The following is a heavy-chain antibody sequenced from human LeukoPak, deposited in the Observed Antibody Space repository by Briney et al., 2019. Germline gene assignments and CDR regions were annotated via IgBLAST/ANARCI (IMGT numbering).Heavy chain of an antibody. CDR2: VSGHNGDT. J-gene: IGHJ5*02. D-gene: IGHD6-25*01. Sequence: ASVKVSCKASGYTFTSYGVTWVRQAPGQGLEWMGWVSGHNGDTDYAQKLQGRVTMTIVTSTSTAYMELRNLISDDTAVYFCARDRHLGYSSVWYDHWGQGTLVTVSS. CDR1: GYTFTSYG. CDR3: ARDRHLGYSSVWYDH. V-gene: IGHV1-18*01.